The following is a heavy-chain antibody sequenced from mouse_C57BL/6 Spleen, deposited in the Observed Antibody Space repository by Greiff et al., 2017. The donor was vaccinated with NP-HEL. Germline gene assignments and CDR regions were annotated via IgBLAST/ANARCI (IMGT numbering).Heavy chain of an antibody. CDR3: ARRHYYGSSYWYFDV. Sequence: VQLQQSGAELVKPGASVKLSCTASGFNIKDYYMHWVKQRTEQGLEWIGRIDPEDGETKYAPKFQGKATITADTSSNTAYLQRSSLTSEDTAVYDWARRHYYGSSYWYFDVWGTGTTVTVSS. CDR2: IDPEDGET. J-gene: IGHJ1*03. V-gene: IGHV14-2*01. CDR1: GFNIKDYY. D-gene: IGHD1-1*01.